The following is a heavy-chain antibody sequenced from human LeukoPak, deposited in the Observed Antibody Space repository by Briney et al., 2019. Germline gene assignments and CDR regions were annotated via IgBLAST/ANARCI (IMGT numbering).Heavy chain of an antibody. V-gene: IGHV4-61*02. J-gene: IGHJ5*02. D-gene: IGHD3-10*01. Sequence: PSETLSLTCTVSGGSISSGSYDWSWIRQPAGKGLEWIGRIYTSGSTNYNPSLKGRVTISVHTSKNQFSLKLSSVTAADTAVYYCARDYYGSGSSVFDPWGQGTLVTVSS. CDR1: GGSISSGSYD. CDR3: ARDYYGSGSSVFDP. CDR2: IYTSGST.